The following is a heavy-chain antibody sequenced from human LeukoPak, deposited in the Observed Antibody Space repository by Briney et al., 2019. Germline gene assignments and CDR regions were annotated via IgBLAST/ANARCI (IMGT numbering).Heavy chain of an antibody. J-gene: IGHJ4*02. CDR2: MNPNRGNT. D-gene: IGHD4-17*01. CDR1: GYTFTSYD. Sequence: GASVKVSCKASGYTFTSYDINWVRQATGQGLEWMGWMNPNRGNTGYAQKFQGRVTMTRNTSISTAYMERGSLRSEDTAVYYCARVLAVTQGDYWGQGTLVTVSS. CDR3: ARVLAVTQGDY. V-gene: IGHV1-8*01.